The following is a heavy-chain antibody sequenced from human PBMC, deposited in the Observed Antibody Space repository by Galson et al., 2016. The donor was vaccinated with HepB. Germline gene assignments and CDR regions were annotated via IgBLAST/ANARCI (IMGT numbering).Heavy chain of an antibody. CDR2: INHGGTT. J-gene: IGHJ4*02. V-gene: IGHV4-34*01. CDR3: ASPHPDILTGYYSPHF. CDR1: GGSLSGYY. D-gene: IGHD3-9*01. Sequence: SETLSLTCGVYGGSLSGYYWSWIRQPPGKGLEWIGEINHGGTTNNNPSLMSRVTISIDKPKNQFSLKLSSVTAADTAVYYCASPHPDILTGYYSPHFWGQGTLVTVSS.